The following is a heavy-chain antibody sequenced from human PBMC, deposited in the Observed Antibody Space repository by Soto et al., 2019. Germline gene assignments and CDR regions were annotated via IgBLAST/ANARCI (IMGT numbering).Heavy chain of an antibody. V-gene: IGHV3-30-3*01. J-gene: IGHJ4*02. Sequence: GGALRLSCEDSGFTFSSYAMHSFSQAPLNGLEGVAVIAFDASNKYYEESMKGRFTISIDKSKNTVYLQMTCLRAEDTAMYYCARAIGSTMIGAVNHSVDYWGQGTLVTVSS. CDR3: ARAIGSTMIGAVNHSVDY. CDR2: IAFDASNK. D-gene: IGHD3-22*01. CDR1: GFTFSSYA.